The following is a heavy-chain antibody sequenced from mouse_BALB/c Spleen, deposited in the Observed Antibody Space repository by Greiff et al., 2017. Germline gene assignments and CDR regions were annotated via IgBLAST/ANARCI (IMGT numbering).Heavy chain of an antibody. Sequence: EVQLQQSGTVLARPGASVKMSCKASGYSFTSYWMHWVKQRPGQGLEWIGAIYPGNSDTSYNQKFKGKAKLTAVTSASTAYMELSSLTNEDSAVYYCTRSGNYYGSSYYFDYWGQGTTLTVSS. CDR3: TRSGNYYGSSYYFDY. CDR2: IYPGNSDT. CDR1: GYSFTSYW. V-gene: IGHV1-5*01. J-gene: IGHJ2*01. D-gene: IGHD1-1*01.